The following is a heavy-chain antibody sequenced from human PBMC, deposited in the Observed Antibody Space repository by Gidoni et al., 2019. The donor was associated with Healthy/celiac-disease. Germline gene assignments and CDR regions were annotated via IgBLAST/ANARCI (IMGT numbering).Heavy chain of an antibody. CDR3: ARLSITMVRGVMAPTNLAQTTYYYMDV. V-gene: IGHV4-4*02. J-gene: IGHJ6*03. Sequence: QVQLQESGPGLVKPSGTLSLTCAVSGGCFSSSNWWSWVRQPPGKGLEWIGEIYHSGSTNYNPSLKSRVTISVDKSKNQFSLKLSSVTAADTAVYYCARLSITMVRGVMAPTNLAQTTYYYMDVWGKGTTVTVSS. D-gene: IGHD3-10*01. CDR2: IYHSGST. CDR1: GGCFSSSNW.